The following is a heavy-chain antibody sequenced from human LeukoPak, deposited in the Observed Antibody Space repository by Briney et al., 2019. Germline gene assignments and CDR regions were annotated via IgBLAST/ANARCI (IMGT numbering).Heavy chain of an antibody. CDR1: GFTFSNYA. V-gene: IGHV3-23*01. J-gene: IGHJ4*02. D-gene: IGHD6-13*01. Sequence: GSLRLSCAASGFTFSNYAMAWVRQAPGKGLELVSAISGNGGRTYSADSVQGRFTISRDNSKNTVYLQMDNLRAEDSAMYYCAKAHSISWPYAFDSWGQGTLVTVSS. CDR3: AKAHSISWPYAFDS. CDR2: ISGNGGRT.